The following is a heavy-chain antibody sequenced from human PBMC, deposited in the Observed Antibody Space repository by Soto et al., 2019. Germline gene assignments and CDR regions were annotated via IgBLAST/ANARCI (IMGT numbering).Heavy chain of an antibody. CDR3: AREYSSGWYWPTDY. V-gene: IGHV1-2*04. Sequence: VSVKVSCNASGYTITGYYMYWVRQAPGQVLEWMGWINPNSGGTNYAQKFQGWVTMTRDTSISTAYMELSRLRSDDTAVYYCAREYSSGWYWPTDYCGQGTLVTVSS. D-gene: IGHD6-19*01. CDR2: INPNSGGT. CDR1: GYTITGYY. J-gene: IGHJ4*02.